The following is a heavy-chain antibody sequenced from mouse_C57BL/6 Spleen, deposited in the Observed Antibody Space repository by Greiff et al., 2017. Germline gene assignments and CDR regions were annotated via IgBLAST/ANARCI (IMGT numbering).Heavy chain of an antibody. CDR2: ISNGGGST. D-gene: IGHD1-1*01. J-gene: IGHJ2*01. V-gene: IGHV5-12*01. CDR3: ARSHITTDYFDY. CDR1: GFTFSDYY. Sequence: EVKVVESGGGLVQPGGSLKLSCAASGFTFSDYYMYWVRQTPEKRLEWVAYISNGGGSTYYPDTVKGRFTISRDNAKNTLYLQMSRLKSEDTAMYYCARSHITTDYFDYWGQGTTLTVSS.